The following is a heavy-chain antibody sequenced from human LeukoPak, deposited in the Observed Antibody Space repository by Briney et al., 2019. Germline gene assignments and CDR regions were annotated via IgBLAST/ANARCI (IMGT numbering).Heavy chain of an antibody. J-gene: IGHJ4*02. CDR2: IYYSGST. D-gene: IGHD6-13*01. Sequence: SETLSLTCTVSGGYINTYYWSWIRQPPGKGLEWIGNIYYSGSTNYNPSLKSRVTISVDTSKNQFSLKLSSVTAADTAVYYCARVGLSNSWYFDYWGQGTLVTVSS. CDR1: GGYINTYY. CDR3: ARVGLSNSWYFDY. V-gene: IGHV4-59*01.